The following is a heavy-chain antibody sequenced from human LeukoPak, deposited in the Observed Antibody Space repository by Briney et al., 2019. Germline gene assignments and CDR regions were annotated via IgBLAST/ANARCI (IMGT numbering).Heavy chain of an antibody. Sequence: PSQTLSLTCAISGDSFSSNGVTWNWIRQSSSRGLECLGRTYYRSTWYNDYAVSVRGRITVNPDTSKNQFSLHLNSVTPEDTAVYYCARRLTQYDCFDPWGQGILVTVSS. CDR1: GDSFSSNGVT. J-gene: IGHJ5*02. D-gene: IGHD2-2*01. V-gene: IGHV6-1*01. CDR2: TYYRSTWYN. CDR3: ARRLTQYDCFDP.